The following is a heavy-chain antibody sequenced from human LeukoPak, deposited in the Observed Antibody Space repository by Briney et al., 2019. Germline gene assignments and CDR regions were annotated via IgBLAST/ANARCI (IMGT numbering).Heavy chain of an antibody. J-gene: IGHJ6*03. D-gene: IGHD5-18*01. CDR3: ASPPPVDTAMGYYYYMDV. CDR2: IYYSGST. CDR1: AGSISSSSYY. Sequence: PSETLSLTCTVSAGSISSSSYYWGWIRQPPGKGLEWIGSIYYSGSTYYNPSLKSRVTISVDTSKNQFSLKLSSVTAADTAVYYCASPPPVDTAMGYYYYMDVWGKGTTVTVSS. V-gene: IGHV4-39*01.